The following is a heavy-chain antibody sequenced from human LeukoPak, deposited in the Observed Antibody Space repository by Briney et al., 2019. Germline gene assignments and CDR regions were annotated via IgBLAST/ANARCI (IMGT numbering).Heavy chain of an antibody. J-gene: IGHJ6*02. V-gene: IGHV4-34*01. CDR2: INHSGST. D-gene: IGHD4-17*01. CDR3: ARGASRVVTVTSARRNYGMDV. CDR1: GGSFSGYY. Sequence: PSETLSLTCAVYGGSFSGYYWSWIRQPPGKGLEWIGEINHSGSTIYNPSLKSRVTISVDTSKNQFSLKLSSVTAADTAVYYCARGASRVVTVTSARRNYGMDVWGQGTTVTVSS.